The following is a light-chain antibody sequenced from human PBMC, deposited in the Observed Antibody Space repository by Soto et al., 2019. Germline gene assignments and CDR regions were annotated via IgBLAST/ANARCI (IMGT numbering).Light chain of an antibody. CDR2: GAS. V-gene: IGKV3-20*01. CDR1: QSVSSSY. Sequence: EIVLTQSPGTLSLSPGERATLSCRASQSVSSSYLAWYQQKPGQAPRLLIYGASSRATGIPDRFSGSGSGTDFTLTISRLEPEDFAVYYCQQYGSSPSFFGQGTRLEIK. J-gene: IGKJ5*01. CDR3: QQYGSSPSF.